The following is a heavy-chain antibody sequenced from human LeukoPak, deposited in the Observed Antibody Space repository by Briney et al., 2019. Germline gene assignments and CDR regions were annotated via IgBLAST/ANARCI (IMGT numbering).Heavy chain of an antibody. CDR2: ISSNGGST. D-gene: IGHD3-22*01. CDR3: VKPDYYDSSGYTIFDY. J-gene: IGHJ4*02. Sequence: SGGSLRLSCSASGFTFSSYAMHWVRQAPGKGLEYVSAISSNGGSTYYADSVKGRFTISRDNSKNTLYLQMSSLRAEDTAVYYCVKPDYYDSSGYTIFDYWGQGTLVTVSS. V-gene: IGHV3-64D*09. CDR1: GFTFSSYA.